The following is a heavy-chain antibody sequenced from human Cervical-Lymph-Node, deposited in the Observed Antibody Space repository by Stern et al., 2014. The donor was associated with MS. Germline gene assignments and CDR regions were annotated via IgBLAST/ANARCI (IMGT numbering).Heavy chain of an antibody. J-gene: IGHJ4*02. Sequence: VQLGQSGAELIRPGESLKISCKGSGYKFSIYWIAWVRQMPGKGLEWMGIIYPGDSETRYSPSFQGHVTMSTAKANSTASLQWSSLNASDTAMYFCARQTTAWASDVWGQGTLVTVSS. CDR1: GYKFSIYW. CDR3: ARQTTAWASDV. V-gene: IGHV5-51*01. D-gene: IGHD1-14*01. CDR2: IYPGDSET.